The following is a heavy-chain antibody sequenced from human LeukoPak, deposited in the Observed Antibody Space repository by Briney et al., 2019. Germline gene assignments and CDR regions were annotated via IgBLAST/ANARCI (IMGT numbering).Heavy chain of an antibody. CDR3: ARDIVVVVAATSDELVDV. Sequence: ASVKVSCKASGFTFSAYYMHWVRQAPGQGLEWMGWINPNSGVTNYAQKFQGRVTMTTDTSTSTAYMELRSLRSDDTAVYYCARDIVVVVAATSDELVDVWGQGTTVTVSS. J-gene: IGHJ6*02. V-gene: IGHV1-2*02. CDR1: GFTFSAYY. CDR2: INPNSGVT. D-gene: IGHD2-15*01.